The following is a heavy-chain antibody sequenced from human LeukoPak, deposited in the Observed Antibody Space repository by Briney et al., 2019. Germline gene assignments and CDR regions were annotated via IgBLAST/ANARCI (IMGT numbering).Heavy chain of an antibody. D-gene: IGHD6-13*01. CDR2: IIPNFGTA. J-gene: IGHJ5*02. CDR3: ARDGYSSSWYGSYWFDP. Sequence: GSSVKVSCKASGGTFSSYAISWVRQAPGQGLEWMGRIIPNFGTANYAQKFQGRVTITTDESTSTAYMELSSLRSEDTAVYYCARDGYSSSWYGSYWFDPWGQGTRVTVSS. V-gene: IGHV1-69*05. CDR1: GGTFSSYA.